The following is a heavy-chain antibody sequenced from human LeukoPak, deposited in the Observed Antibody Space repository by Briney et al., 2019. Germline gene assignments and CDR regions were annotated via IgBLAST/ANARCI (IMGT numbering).Heavy chain of an antibody. CDR1: GFTFSSSA. V-gene: IGHV3-23*01. CDR2: ISGSGGST. CDR3: AKSGYSSSWSNAAVYNWFDP. D-gene: IGHD6-13*01. Sequence: PGGSLRLSCAASGFTFSSSAMSWVRQAPGKGLEWVSVISGSGGSTYYADSVKGRFTISRDNSKNTLYLQMNSLRAEDTAVYYCAKSGYSSSWSNAAVYNWFDPWGQGTLVTVSS. J-gene: IGHJ5*02.